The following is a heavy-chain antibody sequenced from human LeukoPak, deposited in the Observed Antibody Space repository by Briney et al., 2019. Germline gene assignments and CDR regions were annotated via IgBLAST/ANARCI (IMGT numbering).Heavy chain of an antibody. V-gene: IGHV3-7*03. CDR1: GFSLSGYW. CDR2: IKEDGSEK. D-gene: IGHD2/OR15-2a*01. J-gene: IGHJ4*02. CDR3: ARRGSTDY. Sequence: PGGSLRLSCAASGFSLSGYWITWVRQAPGKGLEWVANIKEDGSEKYYADFVKGRFTISRDNAKNSLDLQMNSLRAEDTAVYYCARRGSTDYWGQGTLVTVSS.